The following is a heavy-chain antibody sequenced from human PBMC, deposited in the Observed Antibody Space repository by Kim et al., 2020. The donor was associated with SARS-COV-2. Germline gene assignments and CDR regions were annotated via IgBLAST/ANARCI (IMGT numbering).Heavy chain of an antibody. V-gene: IGHV4-4*07. CDR3: ARDQQWRYYGMDV. J-gene: IGHJ6*02. Sequence: YTTPRKREVTLSEDTSKNHFSLKLSSVTAADTAVYYCARDQQWRYYGMDVWGQGTTVTVSS. D-gene: IGHD6-19*01.